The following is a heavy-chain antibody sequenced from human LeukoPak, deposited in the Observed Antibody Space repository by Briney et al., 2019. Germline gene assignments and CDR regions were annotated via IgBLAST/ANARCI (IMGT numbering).Heavy chain of an antibody. CDR2: IDSSSRYI. CDR1: GFTFSSYN. CDR3: ARVGGLCTSTSCPPPDY. J-gene: IGHJ4*02. D-gene: IGHD2-2*01. Sequence: GGSLRLSCAASGFTFSSYNMDWVRQAPGKGLEWASFIDSSSRYIYQADSVKGRFTISRDNAKSSVFLQMNSLRAEDTAVYYCARVGGLCTSTSCPPPDYWGQGTLVTVSS. V-gene: IGHV3-21*01.